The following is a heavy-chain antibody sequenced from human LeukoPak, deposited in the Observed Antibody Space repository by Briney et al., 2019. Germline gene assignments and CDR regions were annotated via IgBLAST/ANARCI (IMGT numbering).Heavy chain of an antibody. CDR3: AKDLLGNTAIDY. CDR2: ISGSGGST. CDR1: GFTFSSYA. V-gene: IGHV3-23*01. Sequence: GGSLRLSCAASGFTFSSYAMSWVRQAPGKGLEWVSAISGSGGSTYYADSVKGRFTISRDNSKNTLYLQMTSLRAETTAVYYCAKDLLGNTAIDYWGQGTLVTVSS. J-gene: IGHJ4*02. D-gene: IGHD5-18*01.